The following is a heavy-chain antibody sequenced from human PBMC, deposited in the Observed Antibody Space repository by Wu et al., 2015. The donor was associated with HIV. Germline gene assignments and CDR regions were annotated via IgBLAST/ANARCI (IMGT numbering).Heavy chain of an antibody. Sequence: QVQLVQSGAEVKKPGASVKVSCKVSGYTLSKLSMHWVRQTPGKGLEWMGGFDPKDGEIVYAQNFQGRLTMTEDTSTDTAFVELRSLRFEDTAVYYCTTLRGGYYAGSDIPGAFDIWGPRDKWSLSLQ. D-gene: IGHD3-10*01. CDR2: FDPKDGEI. J-gene: IGHJ3*02. V-gene: IGHV1-24*01. CDR3: TTLRGGYYAGSDIPGAFDI. CDR1: GYTLSKLS.